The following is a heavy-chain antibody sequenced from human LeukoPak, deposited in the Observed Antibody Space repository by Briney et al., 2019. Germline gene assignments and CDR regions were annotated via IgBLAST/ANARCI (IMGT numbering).Heavy chain of an antibody. CDR3: ARDIRAVGVTLYFDY. Sequence: PGGSLRLSCAASGFTFSYYYMSWIRQTPGKGLEWFSYISGSGGDIHYADSVKGRFTISRDNAKNSLYLQMNSLRAEDTAMYYCARDIRAVGVTLYFDYWGQGNLVTVSS. CDR1: GFTFSYYY. CDR2: ISGSGGDI. J-gene: IGHJ4*02. V-gene: IGHV3-11*01. D-gene: IGHD1-26*01.